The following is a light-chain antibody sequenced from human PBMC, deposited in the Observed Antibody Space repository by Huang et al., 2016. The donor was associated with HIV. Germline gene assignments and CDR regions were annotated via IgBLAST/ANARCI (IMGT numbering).Light chain of an antibody. Sequence: DIQMTQSPSSLSASVGDRVTITCQASQDISNYLNWYQQKPGKAPKLLIYDASTWETGVPSRFSGSGSGTDFTFTISSLQPEDIATYYCQQYDNRLTFGPGTKVDIK. CDR1: QDISNY. J-gene: IGKJ3*01. V-gene: IGKV1-33*01. CDR3: QQYDNRLT. CDR2: DAS.